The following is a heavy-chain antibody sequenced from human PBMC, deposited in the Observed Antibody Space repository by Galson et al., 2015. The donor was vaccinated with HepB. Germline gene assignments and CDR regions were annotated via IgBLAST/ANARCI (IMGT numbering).Heavy chain of an antibody. D-gene: IGHD2-15*01. CDR1: GFSFTRYA. V-gene: IGHV3-23*01. CDR3: AKDGIMVANNPYHFHY. CDR2: ITSSGGNS. Sequence: SLRLSCAASGFSFTRYAMTWVRQAPGKGLEGVSSITSSGGNSYYSESVKGRFTVSRDNSTNTVLLQLNSLRAEDTAMYFCAKDGIMVANNPYHFHYWGQGTLVTVSS. J-gene: IGHJ4*02.